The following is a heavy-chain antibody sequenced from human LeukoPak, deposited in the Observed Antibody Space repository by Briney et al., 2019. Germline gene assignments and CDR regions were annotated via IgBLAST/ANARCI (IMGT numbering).Heavy chain of an antibody. J-gene: IGHJ3*02. CDR2: ISSGSSTI. V-gene: IGHV3-48*04. CDR1: GFTFSSYS. CDR3: ATLTGGSGSYRSYDAFDI. D-gene: IGHD3-10*01. Sequence: GGSLRLSCAASGFTFSSYSMNWVRQAPGKGLEWVSYISSGSSTIYYADSVKGRFTISRDNAKNSLYLQMNSLRAEDTAVYYCATLTGGSGSYRSYDAFDIWGQGTMVTVSS.